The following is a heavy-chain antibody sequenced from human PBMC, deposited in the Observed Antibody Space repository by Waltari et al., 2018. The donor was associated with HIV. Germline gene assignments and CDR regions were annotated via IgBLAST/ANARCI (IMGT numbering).Heavy chain of an antibody. CDR2: IKQDGSEK. J-gene: IGHJ6*02. Sequence: EVQLVESGGGLVQPGGSLILSCAASGFTFRTYWLTWVRQAPGKGLEWLANIKQDGSEKYYADSVKGRFTVSRDNNKKSLYLQMSSLRAEDTAVYYCARDLKDYDFWSPVDVWGQGTTVTVSS. CDR1: GFTFRTYW. CDR3: ARDLKDYDFWSPVDV. V-gene: IGHV3-7*01. D-gene: IGHD3-3*01.